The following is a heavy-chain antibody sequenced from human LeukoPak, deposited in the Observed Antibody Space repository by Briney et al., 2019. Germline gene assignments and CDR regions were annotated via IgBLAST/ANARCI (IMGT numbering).Heavy chain of an antibody. V-gene: IGHV4-39*07. CDR2: IYYSGST. J-gene: IGHJ4*02. CDR1: GGSISSSSYY. D-gene: IGHD3-16*01. Sequence: SETLSLTCTVSGGSISSSSYYWGWIRQPPGKGLEWIGSIYYSGSTYYNPSLKSRVTISVDTSKNQFSLKLSSVTAADTAVYYCARVFLGEYHFDYWGQGTLVTVSS. CDR3: ARVFLGEYHFDY.